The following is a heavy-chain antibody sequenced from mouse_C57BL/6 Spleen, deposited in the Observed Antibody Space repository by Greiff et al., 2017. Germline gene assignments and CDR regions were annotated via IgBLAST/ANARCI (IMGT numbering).Heavy chain of an antibody. CDR1: GFTFSDYY. D-gene: IGHD2-12*01. Sequence: EVMLVESGGGLVQPGGSLKLSCAASGFTFSDYYMYWVRQTPEKRLEWVAYISTGGGSNNYPDTVKGRITISRDNAKNTLYLQMSRLKSEDTAMYYCARDSQDHFDYWGQGTTRTVS. V-gene: IGHV5-12*01. CDR3: ARDSQDHFDY. J-gene: IGHJ2*01. CDR2: ISTGGGSN.